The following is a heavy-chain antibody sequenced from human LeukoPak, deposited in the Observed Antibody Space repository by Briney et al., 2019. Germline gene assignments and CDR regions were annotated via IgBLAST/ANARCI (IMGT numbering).Heavy chain of an antibody. CDR3: ARALMVLYYYGMDV. Sequence: ASVKVSCKASGYTFTSYGISWVRQAPGQGLEWMGIINPSGGSTSYAQKFQGRVTMTRDTSTSTVYMELSSLRSEDTAVYYCARALMVLYYYGMDVWGQGTTVTVSS. CDR2: INPSGGST. J-gene: IGHJ6*02. CDR1: GYTFTSYG. D-gene: IGHD2-8*01. V-gene: IGHV1-46*01.